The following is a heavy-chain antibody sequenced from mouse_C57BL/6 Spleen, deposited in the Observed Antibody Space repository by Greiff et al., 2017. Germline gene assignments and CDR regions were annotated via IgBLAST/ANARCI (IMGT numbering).Heavy chain of an antibody. D-gene: IGHD1-2*01. J-gene: IGHJ4*01. CDR3: ARSGLLRHYAMDY. V-gene: IGHV1-4*01. CDR2: INPSSGYT. CDR1: GYTFTSYT. Sequence: QVHVKQSGAELARPGASVKMSCKASGYTFTSYTMHWVKQRPGQGLEWIGYINPSSGYTKYNQKFKDKATLTADKSSSTAYMQLSSLTSEDSAVYYGARSGLLRHYAMDYWGQGTSVTVPS.